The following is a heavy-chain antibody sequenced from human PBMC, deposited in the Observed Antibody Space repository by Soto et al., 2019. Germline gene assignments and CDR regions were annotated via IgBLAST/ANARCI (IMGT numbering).Heavy chain of an antibody. J-gene: IGHJ4*02. CDR3: AREGRMGTFDY. D-gene: IGHD1-1*01. Sequence: PSETLSLTCTVSGGSVSGGSYFWSWVRQPPGKGLEWIGYFYYSGSTKYNPSLKSRVTILEDTSKNQFSLKLNSVTAADMAVYYCAREGRMGTFDYWGQGALVTVSS. CDR1: GGSVSGGSYF. V-gene: IGHV4-61*01. CDR2: FYYSGST.